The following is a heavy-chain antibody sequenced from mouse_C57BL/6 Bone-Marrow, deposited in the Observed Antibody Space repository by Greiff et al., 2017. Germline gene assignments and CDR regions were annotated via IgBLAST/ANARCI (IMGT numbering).Heavy chain of an antibody. CDR1: GYTFTSYW. Sequence: QVQLQQPGAELVMPGASVKLSCKASGYTFTSYWMHWVKQRPGQGLEWIGEIDPSDSYTNYNQKFKGKSTLTVDKSSSTAYMQLSSLTSDDSAVYYFAGDCYYPPWFAYWGQGTLVTVSA. V-gene: IGHV1-69*01. J-gene: IGHJ3*01. CDR2: IDPSDSYT. D-gene: IGHD2-3*01. CDR3: AGDCYYPPWFAY.